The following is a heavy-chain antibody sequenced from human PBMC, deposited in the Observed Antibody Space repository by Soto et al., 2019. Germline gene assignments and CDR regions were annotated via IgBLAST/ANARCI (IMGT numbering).Heavy chain of an antibody. J-gene: IGHJ4*02. V-gene: IGHV3-48*02. CDR1: GFTFSSYS. CDR3: ARDHPGRDYGSGSYYTY. CDR2: ISSSSSTI. Sequence: EVQLVESGGGLVQPGGSLRLSCAASGFTFSSYSMNWVRQAPGKGLEWVSYISSSSSTIYYADSVKGRFTISRDNAKNSLYLQMNSLRDEDTAVYYCARDHPGRDYGSGSYYTYWGQGTLVTVSS. D-gene: IGHD3-10*01.